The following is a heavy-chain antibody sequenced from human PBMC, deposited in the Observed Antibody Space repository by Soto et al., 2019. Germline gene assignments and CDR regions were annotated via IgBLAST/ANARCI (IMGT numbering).Heavy chain of an antibody. D-gene: IGHD3-16*01. J-gene: IGHJ4*02. V-gene: IGHV3-30*19. CDR2: TSYDGTNK. CDR3: ARWGTTGGLDV. Sequence: QVQLVESGGGVVQPGTSLRLSCVGSGFTFRSYVIHWVRQAPGKGMEWVALTSYDGTNKFYDDSVKGRFTISRDNSRNTVDVQMGSLRLEDTALYYCARWGTTGGLDVWGQGTLVSVSS. CDR1: GFTFRSYV.